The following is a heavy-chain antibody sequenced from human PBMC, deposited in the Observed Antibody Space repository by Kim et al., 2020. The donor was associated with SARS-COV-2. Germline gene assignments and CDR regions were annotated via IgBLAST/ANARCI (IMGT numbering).Heavy chain of an antibody. V-gene: IGHV4-59*01. Sequence: SETLSLTCTVSGGSISSYYWSWIRQPPGKGLEWIGYIYYSGSTNYNPSLKSRVTISVDTSKNQFSLKLSSVTAADTAVYYCARGGDSSSWSYYYYYGMDVWVQGTTVTVSS. D-gene: IGHD6-13*01. CDR1: GGSISSYY. CDR2: IYYSGST. CDR3: ARGGDSSSWSYYYYYGMDV. J-gene: IGHJ6*02.